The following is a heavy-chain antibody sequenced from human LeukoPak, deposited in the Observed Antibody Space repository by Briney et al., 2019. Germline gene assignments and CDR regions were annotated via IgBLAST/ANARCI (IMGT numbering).Heavy chain of an antibody. J-gene: IGHJ6*03. Sequence: GGSLRLSCAASGFTVSTNYMSWVRQAPGEGLEWISVIYSGGYTYYADSVKGRFTISRDGSKNTVYLQMNSLRAEDTALYYCAREHPYSNYYYYMDVWGKGTTVTVSS. V-gene: IGHV3-53*01. CDR2: IYSGGYT. CDR3: AREHPYSNYYYYMDV. D-gene: IGHD4-11*01. CDR1: GFTVSTNY.